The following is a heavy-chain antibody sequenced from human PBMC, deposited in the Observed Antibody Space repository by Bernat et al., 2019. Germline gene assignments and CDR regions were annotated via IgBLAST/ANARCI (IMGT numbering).Heavy chain of an antibody. CDR1: GFTFSSYE. D-gene: IGHD2-15*01. CDR3: ARDSLGYCSGGSCYSVY. J-gene: IGHJ4*02. CDR2: ISSSGSTI. V-gene: IGHV3-48*03. Sequence: EVQLVESGGGLVQPGGSLRLSCAASGFTFSSYEMNWVRQAPGKGLEGVSYISSSGSTIYYADSVKGRFTISRDNAKNSLYLQMNSLRAEDTAVYYCARDSLGYCSGGSCYSVYWGQGTLVTVSS.